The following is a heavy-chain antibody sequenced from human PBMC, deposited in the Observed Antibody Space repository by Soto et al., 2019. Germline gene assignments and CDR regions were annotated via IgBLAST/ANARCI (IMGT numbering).Heavy chain of an antibody. V-gene: IGHV1-69*04. CDR3: ARDYFPPDCSGGSCYSSWFDP. J-gene: IGHJ5*02. CDR1: GGTFSSYT. D-gene: IGHD2-15*01. Sequence: ASVKVSCKASGGTFSSYTISWVRQAPGQGLEWMGRIIPILGIANYAQKFQGRVTITADKSTSTAYMELSSLRSEDTAVYYCARDYFPPDCSGGSCYSSWFDPWGQGTLVTVSS. CDR2: IIPILGIA.